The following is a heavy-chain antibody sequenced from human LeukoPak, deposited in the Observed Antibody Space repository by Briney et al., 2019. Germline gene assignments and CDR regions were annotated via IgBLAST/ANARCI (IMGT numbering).Heavy chain of an antibody. CDR2: INPNSGGT. CDR1: GYTFTGYY. J-gene: IGHJ4*02. V-gene: IGHV1-2*02. CDR3: ARLQMVAATRGGSAEN. D-gene: IGHD2-15*01. Sequence: ASVKVSCXASGYTFTGYYMHWVRQATGQGLEWMAWINPNSGGTNYAQKFQGRVTMTRDTSISTAYMELSRLRSDDTAVYYCARLQMVAATRGGSAENWGQGTLVTVSS.